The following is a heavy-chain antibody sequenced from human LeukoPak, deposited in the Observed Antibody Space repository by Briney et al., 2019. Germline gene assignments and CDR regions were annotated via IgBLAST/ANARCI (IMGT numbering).Heavy chain of an antibody. D-gene: IGHD3-16*02. CDR3: ARVEKGGVISDY. V-gene: IGHV3-7*01. CDR2: IKQDGSEK. J-gene: IGHJ4*02. Sequence: GGSLRLSCAASGFTFSSYAMSWVRQAPGKGLEWVANIKQDGSEKYYVDSVKGRFTISRDNAKNSLYLQMNSLRAEDTAVYYCARVEKGGVISDYWGQGTLVTVSS. CDR1: GFTFSSYA.